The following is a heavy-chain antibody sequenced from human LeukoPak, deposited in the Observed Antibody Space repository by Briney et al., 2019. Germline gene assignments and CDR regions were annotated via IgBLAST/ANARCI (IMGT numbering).Heavy chain of an antibody. J-gene: IGHJ4*02. V-gene: IGHV4-59*08. CDR1: GGSISSYY. CDR2: IYYSGST. D-gene: IGHD3-10*01. CDR3: ARHRLLSRMLDY. Sequence: PSETLSLTCTVSGGSISSYYWSWIRQPPGKGLEWIGYIYYSGSTNYNPSLKSRVTISVDTSKNQFSLELSSVTAADTAVYYCARHRLLSRMLDYWGQGTLVTVSS.